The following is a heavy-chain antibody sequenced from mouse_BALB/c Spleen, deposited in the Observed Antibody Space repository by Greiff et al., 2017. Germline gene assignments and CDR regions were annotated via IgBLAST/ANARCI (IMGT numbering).Heavy chain of an antibody. CDR2: ISSGGSYT. J-gene: IGHJ4*01. CDR3: ASAHAMDY. Sequence: EVMLVESGGDLVKPGGSLKLSCAASGFTFSSYGMSWVRQTPDKRLEWVATISSGGSYTYYPDSVKGRSTISRDNAKNTLYLQMSSLKSEDTAVYYCASAHAMDYWGQGTSVTVSS. CDR1: GFTFSSYG. V-gene: IGHV5-6*02.